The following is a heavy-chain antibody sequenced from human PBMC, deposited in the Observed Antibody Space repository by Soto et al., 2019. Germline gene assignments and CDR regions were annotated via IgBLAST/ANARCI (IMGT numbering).Heavy chain of an antibody. CDR3: ARSGYSSSWSYYYYGMDV. CDR1: GFTFSSYA. D-gene: IGHD6-13*01. CDR2: ISDDGSNK. J-gene: IGHJ6*02. Sequence: QVQLVESGGGVVQPGRSLRLSCAASGFTFSSYAMHWVRQAPGKGLEWVAVISDDGSNKYYADSVKGRFTISRDNSKNTLYLQMNSLRAEDTAVYYCARSGYSSSWSYYYYGMDVWGQGTTVTVSS. V-gene: IGHV3-30-3*01.